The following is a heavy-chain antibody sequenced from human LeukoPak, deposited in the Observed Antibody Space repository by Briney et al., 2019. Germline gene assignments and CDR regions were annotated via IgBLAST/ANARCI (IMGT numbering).Heavy chain of an antibody. CDR2: ISAYNGNT. J-gene: IGHJ4*02. CDR3: ARVHDSSGYYGY. Sequence: GASVKVSCKASGYTFTSYGISWVRQAPGQGLEWMGWISAYNGNTNYAQKFQGRVTITRDTSASTAYMELSSLRSEDTAVYYCARVHDSSGYYGYWGQGTLVTVSS. D-gene: IGHD3-22*01. V-gene: IGHV1-18*01. CDR1: GYTFTSYG.